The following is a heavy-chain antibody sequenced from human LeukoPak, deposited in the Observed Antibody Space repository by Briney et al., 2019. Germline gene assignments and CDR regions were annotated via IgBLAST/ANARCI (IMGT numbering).Heavy chain of an antibody. CDR3: ARAVDFWSGYSFDY. Sequence: GASVKVSCKASRGTFSSYAISWVRQAPGQGLEWMGGIIPIFGTTNYAQKFQGRVTITTDESTSTAYMELSSLRSEDTAVYYCARAVDFWSGYSFDYWGQGTLVTVSS. V-gene: IGHV1-69*05. D-gene: IGHD3-3*01. CDR1: RGTFSSYA. J-gene: IGHJ4*02. CDR2: IIPIFGTT.